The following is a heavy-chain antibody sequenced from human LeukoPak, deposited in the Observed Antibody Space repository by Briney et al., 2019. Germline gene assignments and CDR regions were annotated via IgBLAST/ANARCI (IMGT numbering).Heavy chain of an antibody. CDR3: ARAADYLGSGSQLGY. CDR2: INQSGSA. Sequence: PSETLSLTCGVYGGSFSGYYWSWIRQPPGKGLEWIGEINQSGSAKYNPFLKSRVTISVDTSKKQFSLELSSVTAADTAVYYCARAADYLGSGSQLGYWSQGSLVTVSS. CDR1: GGSFSGYY. D-gene: IGHD3-10*01. V-gene: IGHV4-34*01. J-gene: IGHJ4*02.